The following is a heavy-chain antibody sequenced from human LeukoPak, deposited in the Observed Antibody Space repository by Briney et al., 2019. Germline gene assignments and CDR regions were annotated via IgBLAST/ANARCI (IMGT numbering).Heavy chain of an antibody. V-gene: IGHV4-34*01. J-gene: IGHJ4*02. D-gene: IGHD6-13*01. CDR1: GGSFSGYY. Sequence: SETLSLTCAVYGGSFSGYYWSWIRQPPGKGLEWIGEINHSGSTNYNPSLKSRVTISVDTSKNQFSLKLSSVTAADTAVYYCARQASSSWYASKAYFDYWGQGTLVTVSS. CDR3: ARQASSSWYASKAYFDY. CDR2: INHSGST.